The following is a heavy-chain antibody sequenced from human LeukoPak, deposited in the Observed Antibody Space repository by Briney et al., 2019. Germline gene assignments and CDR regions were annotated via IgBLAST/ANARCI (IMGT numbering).Heavy chain of an antibody. CDR2: ISGSGGST. J-gene: IGHJ4*02. D-gene: IGHD2-2*01. V-gene: IGHV3-23*01. CDR3: AKGDIVVVPAATDY. CDR1: GFTFSSYA. Sequence: GGSLRLSCAASGFTFSSYAMSWVRQAPGKGLEWVSAISGSGGSTYYADSVKGRFTISRDNSKNTLYPQMNSLRAEDTAVYYCAKGDIVVVPAATDYWGQGTLVTVSS.